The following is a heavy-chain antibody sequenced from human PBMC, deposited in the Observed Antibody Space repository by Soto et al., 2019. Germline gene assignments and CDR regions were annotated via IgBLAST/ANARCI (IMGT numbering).Heavy chain of an antibody. J-gene: IGHJ4*02. Sequence: QVHLVQSGPEVKKPGASVKVSCKASGYSFISYDITWVRQAPGQGLEWMGWISAYTGNTNYAQKFQGRVTMTTDTSTGTAYMELRSLRSDDTAVYYCARSGDSGWNYLDYWGQGTLVTVSS. V-gene: IGHV1-18*01. CDR2: ISAYTGNT. D-gene: IGHD6-19*01. CDR1: GYSFISYD. CDR3: ARSGDSGWNYLDY.